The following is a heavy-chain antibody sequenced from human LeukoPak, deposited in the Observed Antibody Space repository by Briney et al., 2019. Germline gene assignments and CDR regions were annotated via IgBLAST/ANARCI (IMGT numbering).Heavy chain of an antibody. CDR1: GYTLTELS. J-gene: IGHJ4*02. V-gene: IGHV1-24*01. CDR2: LDPEDGEM. Sequence: ASVKVSCKVSGYTLTELSLHWVRQAPGKGLEWMGGLDPEDGEMIYSQKFQGRVTMTEDTSTDIAYMEMSSLRSEDTAVYYCATDRTKWDLLNYWGQGTLVTVSS. CDR3: ATDRTKWDLLNY. D-gene: IGHD1-26*01.